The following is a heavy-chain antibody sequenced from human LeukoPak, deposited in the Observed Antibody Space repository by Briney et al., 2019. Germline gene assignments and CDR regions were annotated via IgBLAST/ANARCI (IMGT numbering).Heavy chain of an antibody. CDR1: GFTVSSNY. Sequence: PGGSPRLSCAASGFTVSSNYMSWVRQAPGKGLEWVSVIYSSGDTYHADSVKGRVTISRDNSKNTLYLQMNSLRAEDTAVYYCALSSNWPGFFDYWGQGTLVTVSS. J-gene: IGHJ4*02. CDR3: ALSSNWPGFFDY. CDR2: IYSSGDT. V-gene: IGHV3-53*01. D-gene: IGHD6-13*01.